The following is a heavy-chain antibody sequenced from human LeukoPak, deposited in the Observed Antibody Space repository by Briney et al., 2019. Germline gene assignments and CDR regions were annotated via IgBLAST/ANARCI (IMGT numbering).Heavy chain of an antibody. V-gene: IGHV3-43*01. CDR2: ITWDGGRT. D-gene: IGHD5-24*01. CDR1: GFPFDDYI. CDR3: AKDSSGYNSHYYYYMDV. Sequence: TGGSLRPSCAASGFPFDDYIMHWVRQAPGKGLEWVSLITWDGGRTDYADSEKGRFTISRDNSKNSLYLQMNSLRTEDTALYYCAKDSSGYNSHYYYYMDVWGKGTTVTVSS. J-gene: IGHJ6*03.